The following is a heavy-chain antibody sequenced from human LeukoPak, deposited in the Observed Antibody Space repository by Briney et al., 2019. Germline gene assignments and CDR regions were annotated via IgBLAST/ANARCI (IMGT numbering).Heavy chain of an antibody. V-gene: IGHV4-34*01. CDR2: INHRGST. J-gene: IGHJ5*02. CDR1: GGSFSGYY. CDR3: ARRRIKQQLIGGTYNWFDP. D-gene: IGHD6-13*01. Sequence: SETLSLTCAVYGGSFSGYYWSWIRQPPGKGLEWIGEINHRGSTNYNPSLKSRVTISVDTSKNQFSLKLSSVTAADTAVFYCARRRIKQQLIGGTYNWFDPWGQGTLVTVSS.